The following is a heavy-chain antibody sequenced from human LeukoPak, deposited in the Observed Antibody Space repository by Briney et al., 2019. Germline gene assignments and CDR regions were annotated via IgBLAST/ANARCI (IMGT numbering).Heavy chain of an antibody. CDR1: GITFSSYG. CDR3: ARRGALYDSSGYVFNLGNALTFDI. D-gene: IGHD3-22*01. V-gene: IGHV4-34*01. CDR2: INHSGST. J-gene: IGHJ3*02. Sequence: GSLRLSCAASGITFSSYGMSWIRQPPGKGLEWIGEINHSGSTNYNPSLKSRVTISVDTSKNQFSLKLSSVTAADTAVYYCARRGALYDSSGYVFNLGNALTFDIWGQGTMVTVSS.